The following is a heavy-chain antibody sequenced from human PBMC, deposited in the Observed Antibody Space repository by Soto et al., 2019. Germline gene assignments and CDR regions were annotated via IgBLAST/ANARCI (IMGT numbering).Heavy chain of an antibody. J-gene: IGHJ6*02. Sequence: SETLSLTCTVSGGSISSGGYSWSWIRQHPGKGLEWIGYIYYSGSTYYNPSLKSRVTISVDTSKNQFSLKLSSVTAADTAVYYGARAGLVYYGMDVWGQGTTVTVSS. CDR2: IYYSGST. CDR3: ARAGLVYYGMDV. D-gene: IGHD2-8*02. V-gene: IGHV4-31*03. CDR1: GGSISSGGYS.